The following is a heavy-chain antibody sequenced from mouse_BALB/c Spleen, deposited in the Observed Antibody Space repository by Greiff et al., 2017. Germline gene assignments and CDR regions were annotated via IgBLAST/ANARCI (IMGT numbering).Heavy chain of an antibody. CDR1: GFTFSSYA. Sequence: EVQGVESGGGLVKPGGSLKLSCAASGFTFSSYAMSWVRQTPEKRLEWVASISSGGSTYYPDSVKGRFTISRDNARNILYLQMSSLRSEDTAMYYCARNDDYFDYWGQGTTLTVSS. CDR2: ISSGGST. V-gene: IGHV5-6-5*01. CDR3: ARNDDYFDY. J-gene: IGHJ2*01. D-gene: IGHD2-12*01.